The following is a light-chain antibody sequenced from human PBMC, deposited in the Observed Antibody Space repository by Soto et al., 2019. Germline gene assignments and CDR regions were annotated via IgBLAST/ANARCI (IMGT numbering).Light chain of an antibody. CDR3: QQRSNWPPVT. CDR2: DAS. J-gene: IGKJ3*01. V-gene: IGKV3-11*01. CDR1: QSVSSY. Sequence: EIVLTQSPATLSLSPGERATLSCRASQSVSSYLAWYQQKPGQAPMLLIYDASNMATGIPARFSGSGSGTDFTLTISSLEPEDFAVYYCQQRSNWPPVTFGPGTKVDIK.